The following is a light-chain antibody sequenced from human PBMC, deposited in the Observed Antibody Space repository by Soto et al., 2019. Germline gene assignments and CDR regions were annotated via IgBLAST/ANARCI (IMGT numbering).Light chain of an antibody. V-gene: IGKV1-5*01. CDR3: QQYNSYPWT. CDR1: QSISSF. CDR2: DAS. J-gene: IGKJ1*01. Sequence: DIQMTQSPSTVSASVGDRVTITCRASQSISSFVAWYQQKPGKAPKLLIYDASSLESGVPSTFSGSGSGTEFTLTISSLQPDDFATSYCQQYNSYPWTFGQGTMADIK.